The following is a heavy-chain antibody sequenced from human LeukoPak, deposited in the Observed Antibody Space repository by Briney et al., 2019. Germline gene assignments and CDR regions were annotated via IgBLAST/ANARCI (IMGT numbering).Heavy chain of an antibody. CDR1: GVSITSYL. Sequence: SETVSLTCTVSGVSITSYLWSWLPQPPGRRREWIGYIYHSGTTYYNPSLKSGVIISADNSKNQCFLRLTSVTTADKAVYYWAQIAPFPPTYSQQWGQGTLVTVSS. CDR3: AQIAPFPPTYSQQ. D-gene: IGHD2/OR15-2a*01. CDR2: IYHSGTT. J-gene: IGHJ1*01. V-gene: IGHV4-59*01.